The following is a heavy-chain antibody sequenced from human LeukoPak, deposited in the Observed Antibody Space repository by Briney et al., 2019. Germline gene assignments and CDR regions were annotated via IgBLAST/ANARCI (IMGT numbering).Heavy chain of an antibody. CDR3: ARYRRMATPHFDY. J-gene: IGHJ4*02. Sequence: GGSLRLSCAASGFTFSSYEMNWVRQAPGKGLEGVSYISSSGSTIYYADSVKGRFTISRDNAKDSLYLQMNSLRAEDTPVYYCARYRRMATPHFDYWGQGTLVTVSS. CDR1: GFTFSSYE. D-gene: IGHD5-24*01. CDR2: ISSSGSTI. V-gene: IGHV3-48*03.